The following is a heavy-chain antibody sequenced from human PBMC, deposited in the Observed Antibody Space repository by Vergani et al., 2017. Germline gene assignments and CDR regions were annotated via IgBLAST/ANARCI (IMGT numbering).Heavy chain of an antibody. Sequence: QVQLQESGPGLVKPSQTLSLTCTVSGGSISSGSHYWSWIRQPAGKGLEWIGRIYTSGSTNSNPSLKSRVTISVDTSKNQFSLKLSSVTAADTAVYYCASVGGTYDFWSGERNYYYMDVWGKGTTVTVSS. D-gene: IGHD3-3*01. CDR1: GGSISSGSHY. J-gene: IGHJ6*03. CDR3: ASVGGTYDFWSGERNYYYMDV. CDR2: IYTSGST. V-gene: IGHV4-61*02.